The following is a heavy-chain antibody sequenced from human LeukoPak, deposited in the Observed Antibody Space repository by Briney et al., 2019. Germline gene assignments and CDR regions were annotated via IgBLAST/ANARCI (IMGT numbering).Heavy chain of an antibody. D-gene: IGHD3-9*01. Sequence: ASVKVSCKASGYTFTSYGISRARQAPGQGLEWMGWISAYNGNTNYAQKLQGRVTMTTDTSTSTAYMELRSLRSDDTAVYYCARDYDILTGASKLDYWGQGTLVTVSS. CDR2: ISAYNGNT. V-gene: IGHV1-18*04. CDR1: GYTFTSYG. J-gene: IGHJ4*02. CDR3: ARDYDILTGASKLDY.